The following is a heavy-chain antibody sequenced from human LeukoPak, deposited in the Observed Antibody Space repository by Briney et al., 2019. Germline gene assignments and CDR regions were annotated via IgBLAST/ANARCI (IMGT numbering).Heavy chain of an antibody. J-gene: IGHJ6*02. CDR3: AKDLSSSWYSYYYYGMDV. CDR2: IYSGGST. D-gene: IGHD6-13*01. V-gene: IGHV3-66*01. Sequence: GGSLRLSCAASGFTVSSNYMSWVRQAPGKGLEWGSVIYSGGSTYYADSVKGRFTISRDNSKNTLYLQMNSLRAEDTAVYYCAKDLSSSWYSYYYYGMDVWGQGTTVTVSS. CDR1: GFTVSSNY.